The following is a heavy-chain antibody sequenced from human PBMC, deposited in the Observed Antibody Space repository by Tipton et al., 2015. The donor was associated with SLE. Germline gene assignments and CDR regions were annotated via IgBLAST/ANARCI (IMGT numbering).Heavy chain of an antibody. CDR1: GFTFKNYA. V-gene: IGHV3-9*01. CDR3: AKFLGVVMDDAFDI. Sequence: SLRLSCAASGFTFKNYAMHWVRQVPGKGLEWVSGIGWNSGSIGYVDSVKGRFTISRDNSKNTLYLQMNSLRAADTSVYYCAKFLGVVMDDAFDIWGQGTMVTVSS. J-gene: IGHJ3*02. CDR2: IGWNSGSI. D-gene: IGHD3-3*01.